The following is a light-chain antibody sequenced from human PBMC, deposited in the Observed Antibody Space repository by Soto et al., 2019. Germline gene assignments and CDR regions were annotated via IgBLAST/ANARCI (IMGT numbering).Light chain of an antibody. Sequence: EIVMTQSPATLSVSPGERVTLSCRARQSVGSNIAWYQQKPGQGPRLLIYGASTRAACIPARFSGSGSGTEFTLTISSLQAEDVAVYFCQQYSHRWTFGPGTKVDIK. CDR3: QQYSHRWT. J-gene: IGKJ1*01. CDR2: GAS. V-gene: IGKV3-15*01. CDR1: QSVGSN.